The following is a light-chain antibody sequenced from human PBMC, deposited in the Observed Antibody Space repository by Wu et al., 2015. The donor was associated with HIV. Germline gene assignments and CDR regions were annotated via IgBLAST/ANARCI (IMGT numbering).Light chain of an antibody. CDR3: QQYGSSTGE. J-gene: IGKJ1*01. V-gene: IGKV3-20*01. CDR1: QTLSSNS. CDR2: GVS. Sequence: IVLTQSPDILSLSPGERVTLSCRASQTLSSNSLAWYQQRPGQAPRLLIYGVSNRATGIPDRFSGSGSGTDFTLTISRLEPEDFAVYYCQQYGSSTGEFGQGTKVEIK.